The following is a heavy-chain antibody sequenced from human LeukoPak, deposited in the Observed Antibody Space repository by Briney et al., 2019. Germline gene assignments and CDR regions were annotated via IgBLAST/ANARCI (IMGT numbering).Heavy chain of an antibody. J-gene: IGHJ6*03. V-gene: IGHV4-61*02. CDR2: IYTSGST. Sequence: PSETLSLTCTVSGGSISSGSYYWSWIRQPAGKGLEWIGRIYTSGSTNYNPSLKSRVTISVDTSKNQFSLKLSSVTAADSAVYYCARDRMAPLWYYYMDVWGKGTTVTVSS. CDR3: ARDRMAPLWYYYMDV. CDR1: GGSISSGSYY. D-gene: IGHD5-24*01.